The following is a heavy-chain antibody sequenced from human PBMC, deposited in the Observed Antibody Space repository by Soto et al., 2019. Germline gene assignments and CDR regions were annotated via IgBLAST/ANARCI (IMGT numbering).Heavy chain of an antibody. Sequence: QITLKESGPTLVKPTQTLTLTCTFSGFSLSTSGVGVGWIRQPPGKALEWLALIYWDDDKRYSPSLKSRLTIXKXTXXNQVVLTMTNMDPVDTATYYCAHRRGYSGYDLFDYWGQGTLVTVSS. V-gene: IGHV2-5*02. CDR2: IYWDDDK. D-gene: IGHD5-12*01. CDR1: GFSLSTSGVG. CDR3: AHRRGYSGYDLFDY. J-gene: IGHJ4*02.